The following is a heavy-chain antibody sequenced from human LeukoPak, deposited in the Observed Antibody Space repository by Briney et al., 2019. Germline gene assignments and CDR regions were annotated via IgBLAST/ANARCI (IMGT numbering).Heavy chain of an antibody. D-gene: IGHD3-9*01. J-gene: IGHJ4*02. V-gene: IGHV3-9*01. CDR1: GFTFDDYA. CDR3: AKGGYLDWLVDY. Sequence: GRSLRLSCAASGFTFDDYAMHWVRQAPGKGLEWVSGISWNSGSIGYADSVKGRFTISRDNAKNSLYLQMNSLRAEDTALYYCAKGGYLDWLVDYWGQGTLVTVSS. CDR2: ISWNSGSI.